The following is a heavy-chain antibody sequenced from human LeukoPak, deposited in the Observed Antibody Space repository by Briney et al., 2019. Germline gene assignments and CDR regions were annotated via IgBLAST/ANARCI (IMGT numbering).Heavy chain of an antibody. D-gene: IGHD2-21*01. CDR3: ARFFYGDSPHNDGSGNMAFDY. Sequence: SVKVSCKASGYTFTGYYMHWVRQAPGQGLEWMGGIIPIFGTANYAQKFQGRVTITADKSTSTAYMELSSLRSEDTAVYYCARFFYGDSPHNDGSGNMAFDYWGQGTLVTVSS. CDR2: IIPIFGTA. J-gene: IGHJ4*02. CDR1: GYTFTGYY. V-gene: IGHV1-69*06.